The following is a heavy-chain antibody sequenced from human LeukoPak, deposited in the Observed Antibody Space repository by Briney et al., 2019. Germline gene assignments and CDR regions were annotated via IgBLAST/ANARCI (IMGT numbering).Heavy chain of an antibody. J-gene: IGHJ5*02. CDR3: AKGTNMIVLVMDWFDP. V-gene: IGHV3-23*01. Sequence: GASLRLSCAASGFTFSSYAMSWVRQAPGKGLEWVSAISGSGGSTYYADSVKGRFTISRDNSKNTLYLQMNSLRAEDTAVYYCAKGTNMIVLVMDWFDPWGQGTLVTVSS. CDR1: GFTFSSYA. D-gene: IGHD3-22*01. CDR2: ISGSGGST.